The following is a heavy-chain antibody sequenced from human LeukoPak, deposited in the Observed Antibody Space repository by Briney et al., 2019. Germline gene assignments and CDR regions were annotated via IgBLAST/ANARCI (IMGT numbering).Heavy chain of an antibody. CDR3: AKAKHGSGYSYGYSDY. CDR2: ISGSGGST. J-gene: IGHJ4*02. Sequence: GGSLRLSCAASGFTFSNAWMSWVRQAPGKGLEWVSAISGSGGSTYYADSVKGRFTISRDNSKNTLYLQMNSLRAEDTAVYYCAKAKHGSGYSYGYSDYWGQGTLVTVSS. D-gene: IGHD5-18*01. V-gene: IGHV3-23*01. CDR1: GFTFSNAW.